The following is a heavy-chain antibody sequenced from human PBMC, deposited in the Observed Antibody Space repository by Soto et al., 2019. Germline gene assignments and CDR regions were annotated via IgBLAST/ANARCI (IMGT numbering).Heavy chain of an antibody. CDR3: ARDDVLCDGGRCYGVPLDV. CDR1: GFTFSSYG. D-gene: IGHD2-15*01. V-gene: IGHV3-30*03. J-gene: IGHJ6*04. Sequence: PGGSLRLSCAASGFTFSSYGMHWVRQAPGKGLEWVAVISYDGSNKYYADSVKGRFTISRDTSENTVHLQMDSLRAEDTAIYYCARDDVLCDGGRCYGVPLDVPGKGTTVTVSS. CDR2: ISYDGSNK.